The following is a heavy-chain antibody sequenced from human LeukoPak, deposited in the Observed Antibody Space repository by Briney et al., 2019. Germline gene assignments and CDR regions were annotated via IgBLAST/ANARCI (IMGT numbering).Heavy chain of an antibody. CDR2: INHSGST. V-gene: IGHV4-34*01. Sequence: PSETLSLTCAVSGGSFSGYYWSWIREPPGKGLEWIGEINHSGSTNYNPSLKSRVTISVDTSKNQFSLKLSSVTAADTAVYYCARGGVVADIVVVPAAQFDYWGQGTLVTVSS. CDR1: GGSFSGYY. CDR3: ARGGVVADIVVVPAAQFDY. D-gene: IGHD2-2*01. J-gene: IGHJ4*02.